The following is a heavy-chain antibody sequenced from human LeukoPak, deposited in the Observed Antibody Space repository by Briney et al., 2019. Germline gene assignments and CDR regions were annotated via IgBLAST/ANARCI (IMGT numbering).Heavy chain of an antibody. CDR3: ARTRSSSSSWYGQFDY. Sequence: ASVKVSCKASGGTFSSYAISWVRQAPGQGLEWMGGIIPIFGTANYAQKFQGRVTITADKSTSTAYMELSSLRSEDTAVYYCARTRSSSSSWYGQFDYWGQGTLVTVSS. V-gene: IGHV1-69*06. D-gene: IGHD6-13*01. J-gene: IGHJ4*02. CDR1: GGTFSSYA. CDR2: IIPIFGTA.